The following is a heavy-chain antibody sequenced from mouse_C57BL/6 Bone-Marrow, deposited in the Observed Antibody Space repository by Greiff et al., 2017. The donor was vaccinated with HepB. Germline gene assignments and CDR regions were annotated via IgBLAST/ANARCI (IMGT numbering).Heavy chain of an antibody. J-gene: IGHJ2*01. CDR1: GYSITSGYY. CDR3: AREGSSSFDY. D-gene: IGHD1-1*01. V-gene: IGHV3-6*01. CDR2: ISYDGSN. Sequence: DSGPGLVKPSQSLSLTCSVTGYSITSGYYWNWIRQFPGNKLEWMGYISYDGSNNYNPSLKNRISITRDTSKNQFFLKLNSVTTEDTATYYCAREGSSSFDYWGQGTTLTVSS.